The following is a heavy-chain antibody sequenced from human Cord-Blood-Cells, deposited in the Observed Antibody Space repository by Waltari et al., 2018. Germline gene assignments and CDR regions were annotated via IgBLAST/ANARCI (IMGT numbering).Heavy chain of an antibody. CDR3: ARDRVGADAFDI. D-gene: IGHD1-26*01. CDR1: GFTFSSNW. CDR2: IKQDGSEK. J-gene: IGHJ3*02. V-gene: IGHV3-7*01. Sequence: EVQLVESWGGLVQPGGSLRLSCAASGFTFSSNWLSWVRQAPGKGLEWVANIKQDGSEKYYVDSVKGRFTISRDNAKNSLYLQMNSLRAEDTAVYYCARDRVGADAFDIWGQGTMVTVSS.